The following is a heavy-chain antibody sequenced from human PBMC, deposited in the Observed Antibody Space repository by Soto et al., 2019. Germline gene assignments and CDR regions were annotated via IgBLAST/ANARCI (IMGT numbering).Heavy chain of an antibody. CDR2: IIPIFGTA. CDR1: GVTFSSYA. Sequence: SVKVSCKASGVTFSSYAISWLRQAPGQGLEWMGGIIPIFGTANYAQKFQGRVTITADKSTSTAYMELSSLRSEDTAVYYCARGHRSSSGYNYGMDVWGQGTTVTVSS. CDR3: ARGHRSSSGYNYGMDV. D-gene: IGHD6-13*01. V-gene: IGHV1-69*06. J-gene: IGHJ6*02.